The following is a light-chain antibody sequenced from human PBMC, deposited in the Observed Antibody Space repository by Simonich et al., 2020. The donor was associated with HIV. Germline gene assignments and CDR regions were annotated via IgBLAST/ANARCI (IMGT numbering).Light chain of an antibody. J-gene: IGKJ2*01. Sequence: DLVVTQSPDSLAGSLGERAPINCKSSQSVLYSSKKKNYLAWYQQKPGQPPKLLMYWASTRESGVPDRFSGSGSGTDFTLTISSLQAEDVAVYFCQQCHTHPHTFGQGTKVEIK. V-gene: IGKV4-1*01. CDR2: WAS. CDR3: QQCHTHPHT. CDR1: QSVLYSSKKKNY.